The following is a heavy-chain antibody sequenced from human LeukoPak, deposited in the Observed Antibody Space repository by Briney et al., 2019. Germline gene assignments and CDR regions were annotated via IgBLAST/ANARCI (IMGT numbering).Heavy chain of an antibody. D-gene: IGHD2-2*01. CDR3: ARDVGEYCSSTNCYASHY. J-gene: IGHJ4*02. V-gene: IGHV3-23*01. Sequence: PGGSLRLSCAASGFTFSSYAMSWVRQAPGKGLEWVSFISGSGGSTYYADSVKGRFTISRDNSKNTLYLQMNSLRAEDTAVYYCARDVGEYCSSTNCYASHYWGQGTLVTVSS. CDR1: GFTFSSYA. CDR2: ISGSGGST.